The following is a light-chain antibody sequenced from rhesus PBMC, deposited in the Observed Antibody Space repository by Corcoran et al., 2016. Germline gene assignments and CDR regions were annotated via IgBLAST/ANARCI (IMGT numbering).Light chain of an antibody. CDR2: DAS. CDR3: QQHNSYPRT. Sequence: DIQMTQSPSSLSASVGDTVTITCQASQGISKYLAWYQPKPGKAPKLLIYDASTLQSGVPSRFSGSGSGTEFTLTISSLQPEDFATYYCQQHNSYPRTFGQGTKVEIK. V-gene: IGKV1-25*01. J-gene: IGKJ1*01. CDR1: QGISKY.